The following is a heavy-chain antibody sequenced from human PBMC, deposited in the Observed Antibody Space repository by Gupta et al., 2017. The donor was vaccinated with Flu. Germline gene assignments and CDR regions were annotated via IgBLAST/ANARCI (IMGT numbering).Heavy chain of an antibody. CDR2: IKQDGSEK. J-gene: IGHJ4*02. CDR3: ARDSGNFYIDY. D-gene: IGHD1-26*01. Sequence: FSLSSYWMSWVRQAPGKGLEWVANIKQDGSEKYYGDSVKGRFTISRDNAKNSQYLQMNNLRAEDTALYYCARDSGNFYIDYWSQGTLVTVSS. CDR1: FSLSSYW. V-gene: IGHV3-7*01.